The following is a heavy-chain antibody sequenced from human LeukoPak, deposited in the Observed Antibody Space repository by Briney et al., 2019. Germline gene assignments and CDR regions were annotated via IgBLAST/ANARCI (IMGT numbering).Heavy chain of an antibody. CDR3: ARPPGYSSSWYSLFNFDY. J-gene: IGHJ4*02. D-gene: IGHD6-13*01. Sequence: PGGSLRLSCAASGFTFSSYWMNWVRHAPGKGLVWVSRIASDGSSTTYADSVKGRFSISRDNAKNTLYLQMNSLRAEDTAVYYCARPPGYSSSWYSLFNFDYWGQGTLVTVSS. CDR1: GFTFSSYW. V-gene: IGHV3-74*01. CDR2: IASDGSST.